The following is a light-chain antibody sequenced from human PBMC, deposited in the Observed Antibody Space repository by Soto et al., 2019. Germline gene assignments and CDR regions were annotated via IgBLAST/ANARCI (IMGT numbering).Light chain of an antibody. J-gene: IGKJ2*01. CDR3: QQYDIWPPYT. Sequence: EIVLTQSPGTLSLSPGERATLSCRASQSVGSDLAWYQQRPGQAPRLLIYDASTRATGIPPRFSGGGSGTEFTVTISSLQSEDFAIYYCQQYDIWPPYTFGQGTKVDIK. CDR1: QSVGSD. V-gene: IGKV3-15*01. CDR2: DAS.